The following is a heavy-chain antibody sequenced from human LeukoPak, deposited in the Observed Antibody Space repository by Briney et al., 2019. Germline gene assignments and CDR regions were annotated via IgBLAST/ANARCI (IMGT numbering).Heavy chain of an antibody. D-gene: IGHD3-16*01. J-gene: IGHJ5*02. Sequence: SETLSLTCTVSGDSITNFHWNWIRQPAGKGLEWIGRVSSSGNTNFSPSLRSRVAMSPDTSNNRFSLSLNSVTAADSAVYYCARSIGDHWFDHWGHGILVIVSS. CDR3: ARSIGDHWFDH. CDR1: GDSITNFH. V-gene: IGHV4-4*07. CDR2: VSSSGNT.